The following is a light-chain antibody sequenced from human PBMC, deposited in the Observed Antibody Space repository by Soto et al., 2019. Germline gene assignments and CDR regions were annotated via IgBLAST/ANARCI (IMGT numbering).Light chain of an antibody. CDR2: DAS. CDR3: QHRNNRPFS. Sequence: EIVLTQSPATLSFSPGERATLSCRASQSVNNYLAWYQQRPGQAPRLLIYDASNGATGIPARFSGSGSGTDFTLTISSLEPEDFAVYYCQHRNNRPFSFGPGTKVDIK. J-gene: IGKJ3*01. V-gene: IGKV3-11*01. CDR1: QSVNNY.